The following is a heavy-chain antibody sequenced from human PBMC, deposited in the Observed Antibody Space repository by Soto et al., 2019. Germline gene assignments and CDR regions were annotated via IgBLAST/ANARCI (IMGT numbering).Heavy chain of an antibody. Sequence: PSETLSLTCTVSGGSISSYYWSWIRQPPGKGLEWIGYIYYSGSTNYNPSLKSRVTISVDTSKNQFSLKLSSVTAADTAVYYCAREGSSSWYWFDPWGQGTLVTSPQ. J-gene: IGHJ5*02. CDR3: AREGSSSWYWFDP. CDR1: GGSISSYY. D-gene: IGHD6-13*01. V-gene: IGHV4-59*01. CDR2: IYYSGST.